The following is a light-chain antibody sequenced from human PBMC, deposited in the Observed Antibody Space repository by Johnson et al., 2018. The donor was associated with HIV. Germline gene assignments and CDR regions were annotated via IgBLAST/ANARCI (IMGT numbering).Light chain of an antibody. CDR2: ENN. V-gene: IGLV1-51*02. J-gene: IGLJ1*01. CDR3: GTCDSILSRYV. CDR1: SSNIGNNY. Sequence: QSVLTQPPSVSAAPGQKVTISCSGSSSNIGNNYVSWYQQLPGTAPKLLIYENNKRPSGIPDRFSGSKSGTSATLGITGLQTGDEADYYCGTCDSILSRYVFDTGTKVTVL.